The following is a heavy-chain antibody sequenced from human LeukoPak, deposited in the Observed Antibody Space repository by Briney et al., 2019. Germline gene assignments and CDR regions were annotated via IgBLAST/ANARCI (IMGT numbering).Heavy chain of an antibody. CDR3: AKDDGIADRRVRYYFDY. J-gene: IGHJ4*02. CDR2: MNPNSGNT. V-gene: IGHV1-8*03. CDR1: GYTFTSYD. D-gene: IGHD6-13*01. Sequence: ASVKVSCKASGYTFTSYDINWVRQATGQGLEWMGWMNPNSGNTGYAQKFQGRVTITRNTSISTAYMELSSLRSEDTAVYYCAKDDGIADRRVRYYFDYWGQGTLVTVSS.